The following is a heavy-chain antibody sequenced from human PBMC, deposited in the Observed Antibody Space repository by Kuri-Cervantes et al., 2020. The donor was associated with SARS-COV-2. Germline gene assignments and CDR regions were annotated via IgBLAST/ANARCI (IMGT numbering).Heavy chain of an antibody. D-gene: IGHD2-2*01. Sequence: GESLKISCAASGFTFSSYSMNWVRQAPGKGLEWVSYISSSSSTIYYADSVKGRFTISRDNAKNSLYLQMNSLRAEDTAVYYCARDYCSSTSCYGYYYMDVWAKGPRSPSP. CDR3: ARDYCSSTSCYGYYYMDV. CDR2: ISSSSSTI. J-gene: IGHJ6*03. CDR1: GFTFSSYS. V-gene: IGHV3-48*01.